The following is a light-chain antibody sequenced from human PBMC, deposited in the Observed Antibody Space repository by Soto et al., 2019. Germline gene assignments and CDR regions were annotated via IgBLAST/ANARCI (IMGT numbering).Light chain of an antibody. CDR3: SSYTSSSTLSTCV. CDR1: SSDVGGYNY. J-gene: IGLJ1*01. Sequence: QSALTQPASVSGSPGQSITISCTGTSSDVGGYNYVSWYQHHPGKAPKLMIYDVSNRPSGVSNRFSGSKSGNTASLIISGLQAEDEADYYYSSYTSSSTLSTCVVGTGTKLTVL. CDR2: DVS. V-gene: IGLV2-14*03.